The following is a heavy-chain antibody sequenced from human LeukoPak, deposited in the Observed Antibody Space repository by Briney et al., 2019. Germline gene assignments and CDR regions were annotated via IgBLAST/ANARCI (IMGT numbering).Heavy chain of an antibody. Sequence: PGGSLRLSCAASGFTFSKYWMHWVRQAPGKGLVWVSRINREGSSTIYADSVKGRFTISRDNAKNMLYLQMNSLRAEDTAVYQCAVGLYTAYDGDAFDIWGRGTMVTVSS. CDR1: GFTFSKYW. CDR3: AVGLYTAYDGDAFDI. CDR2: INREGSST. V-gene: IGHV3-74*01. J-gene: IGHJ3*02. D-gene: IGHD5-12*01.